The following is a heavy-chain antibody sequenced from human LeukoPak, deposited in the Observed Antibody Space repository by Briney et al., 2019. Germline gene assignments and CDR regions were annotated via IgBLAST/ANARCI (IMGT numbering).Heavy chain of an antibody. CDR2: IYPGDSDT. J-gene: IGHJ4*02. CDR3: ASSSDYYDSSGYPDY. CDR1: GYSFTSYW. V-gene: IGHV5-51*01. D-gene: IGHD3-22*01. Sequence: KRWESLKISCKGSGYSFTSYWIGWVRQMPGKGLEWLGIIYPGDSDTRYSPSFQGQVTISADKSISTAYLQWSSLKASDTAMYYCASSSDYYDSSGYPDYWGQGTLVTVSS.